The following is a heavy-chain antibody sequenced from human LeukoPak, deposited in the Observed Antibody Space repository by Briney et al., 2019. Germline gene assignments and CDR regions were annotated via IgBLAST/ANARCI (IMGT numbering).Heavy chain of an antibody. D-gene: IGHD3-16*01. CDR3: ARAPILGGDAFDI. Sequence: GGSLRLSCAASGFTFSSYAMHWVRQAPGKGLEWVAVIPHDGSNKYYADSVKGRFTISRDNSKNTLYLQMNSLRAEDTAVYYFARAPILGGDAFDIWGQGTMVTVSS. CDR2: IPHDGSNK. V-gene: IGHV3-30*04. J-gene: IGHJ3*02. CDR1: GFTFSSYA.